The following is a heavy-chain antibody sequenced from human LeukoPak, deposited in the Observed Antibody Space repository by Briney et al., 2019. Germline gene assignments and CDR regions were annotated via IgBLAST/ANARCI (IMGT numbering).Heavy chain of an antibody. CDR3: ARHERQYYDFWSGYNRNWFDP. CDR2: IYYSGST. J-gene: IGHJ5*02. CDR1: GGSISGSSYY. V-gene: IGHV4-39*01. Sequence: SETLSLTCAVSGGSISGSSYYWGWIRQPPGKGLEWIGSIYYSGSTYYNPSLKSRVTISVDTSKNQFSLKLSSVTAADTAVYYCARHERQYYDFWSGYNRNWFDPWGQGTLVTVSS. D-gene: IGHD3-3*01.